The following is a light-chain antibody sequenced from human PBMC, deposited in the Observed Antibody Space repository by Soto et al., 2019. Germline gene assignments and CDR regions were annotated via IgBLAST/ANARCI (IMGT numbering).Light chain of an antibody. V-gene: IGKV1-5*01. CDR3: QQYNSYSWA. CDR1: HSISSW. J-gene: IGKJ1*01. CDR2: DAS. Sequence: DTQMTQSPSTLAACVGDRSTITWQASHSISSWLAWYQQKPGEAPSFPIYDASSLESGVPSRFSGNRSGTEFTLTISSLQPDDFATYYCQQYNSYSWAFGQGTKVDIK.